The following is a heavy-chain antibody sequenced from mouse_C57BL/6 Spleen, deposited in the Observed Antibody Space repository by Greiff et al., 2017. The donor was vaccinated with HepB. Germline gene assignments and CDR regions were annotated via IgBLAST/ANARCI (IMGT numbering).Heavy chain of an antibody. CDR1: GYSITSGYY. CDR2: ISYDGSN. Sequence: VQLQQSGPGLVKPSQSLSLTCSVTGYSITSGYYWNWIRQFPGNKLEWMGYISYDGSNNYNPSLKNRISITRDTSKNQFFLKLNSVTTEDTATYYCAREGAYYSNYGYAMDYWGQGTSVTVSS. J-gene: IGHJ4*01. D-gene: IGHD2-5*01. CDR3: AREGAYYSNYGYAMDY. V-gene: IGHV3-6*01.